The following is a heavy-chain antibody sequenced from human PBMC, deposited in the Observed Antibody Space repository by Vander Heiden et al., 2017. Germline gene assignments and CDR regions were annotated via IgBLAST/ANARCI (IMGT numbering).Heavy chain of an antibody. CDR3: TTGTIVGATEVSY. J-gene: IGHJ4*02. D-gene: IGHD1-26*01. CDR1: GFTFSNAW. Sequence: EVQLVESGGGLVKPGGSLRFSCAASGFTFSNAWMSWVRQAPGKGLEWVGRIKSKTDGGTTDYAAPVKGRFTISRDDSKNTLYLQMNSLKTEDTAVYYCTTGTIVGATEVSYWGQGTLVTVSS. V-gene: IGHV3-15*01. CDR2: IKSKTDGGTT.